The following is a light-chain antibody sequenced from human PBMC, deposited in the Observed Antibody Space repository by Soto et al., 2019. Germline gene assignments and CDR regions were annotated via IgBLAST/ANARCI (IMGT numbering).Light chain of an antibody. CDR1: QSVSSN. V-gene: IGKV3-15*01. Sequence: EIVMTQSPATLSVSPGERATLSCRASQSVSSNLAWYQQKPGQSPRLLIYGASTRATGVPARFSGSGSGTEFTLTISSLQSEDFAVYYGQQYINLCTFGQGNKVEIK. J-gene: IGKJ1*01. CDR3: QQYINLCT. CDR2: GAS.